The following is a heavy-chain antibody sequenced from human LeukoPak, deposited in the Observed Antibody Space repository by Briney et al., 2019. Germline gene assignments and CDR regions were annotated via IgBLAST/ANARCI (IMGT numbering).Heavy chain of an antibody. CDR3: ASLQGGNSDWLDP. J-gene: IGHJ5*02. D-gene: IGHD4-23*01. CDR1: GYTFSDYF. Sequence: ASVKVPCKASGYTFSDYFIHWVRQAPGQGLERMGRINPYNGGTTYAQSFQGRVTLTRDTSITTVYLELTGLRSDDTAVYYCASLQGGNSDWLDPWGQGTLVTVSS. V-gene: IGHV1-2*06. CDR2: INPYNGGT.